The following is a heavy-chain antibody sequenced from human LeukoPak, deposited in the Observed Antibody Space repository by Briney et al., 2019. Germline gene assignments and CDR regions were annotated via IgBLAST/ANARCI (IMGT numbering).Heavy chain of an antibody. V-gene: IGHV4-4*07. CDR2: IYTSGST. J-gene: IGHJ5*02. Sequence: SETLSLTCTVSGGSISSYYWSWIRQPAGKGLEWMGRIYTSGSTNYNPSLKSRVTMSVDTSKNQFSLKLSSVTAADTAVYYCARLHTDMVRGVIGWFDPWGQGTLVTVSS. D-gene: IGHD3-10*01. CDR1: GGSISSYY. CDR3: ARLHTDMVRGVIGWFDP.